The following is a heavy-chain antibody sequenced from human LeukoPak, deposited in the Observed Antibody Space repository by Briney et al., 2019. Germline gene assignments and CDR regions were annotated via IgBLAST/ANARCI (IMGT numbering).Heavy chain of an antibody. J-gene: IGHJ4*02. CDR1: GYTFINYG. Sequence: ASVKVSCKTSGYTFINYGITWARQAPGQGLEWMGWVSAYGDNTNYVQKIQGRVTMTTDTSTSTAYMEPRSLRSDDTAVYYCARDCIGCHGFDYWGQGTLVTVSS. V-gene: IGHV1-18*01. CDR2: VSAYGDNT. D-gene: IGHD2-15*01. CDR3: ARDCIGCHGFDY.